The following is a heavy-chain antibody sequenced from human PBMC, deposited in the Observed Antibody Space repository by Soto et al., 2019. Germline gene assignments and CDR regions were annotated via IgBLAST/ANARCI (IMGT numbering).Heavy chain of an antibody. V-gene: IGHV4-59*01. J-gene: IGHJ6*03. Sequence: HVQLQASGPGLVKPSETLSLTCTVSGGSISSYYWSWIRQPPGKGLEWFGYIYYSGSTNYNPSLKCRVTISVDTSKNQFSLKLSSVTAADTAVYYCARDSDYYGSGSYSYYYMDFWGKGTTVTVSS. D-gene: IGHD3-10*01. CDR2: IYYSGST. CDR1: GGSISSYY. CDR3: ARDSDYYGSGSYSYYYMDF.